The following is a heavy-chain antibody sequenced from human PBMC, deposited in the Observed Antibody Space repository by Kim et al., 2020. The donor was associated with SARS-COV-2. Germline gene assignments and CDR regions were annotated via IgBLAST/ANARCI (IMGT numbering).Heavy chain of an antibody. Sequence: YSGSTTYHPPLKSRVTMSVDTSKNEFSLKLTSVTAADTAIYYCARDVGMDVWGQGTTVTVSS. CDR3: ARDVGMDV. CDR2: YSGST. J-gene: IGHJ6*02. V-gene: IGHV4-59*01.